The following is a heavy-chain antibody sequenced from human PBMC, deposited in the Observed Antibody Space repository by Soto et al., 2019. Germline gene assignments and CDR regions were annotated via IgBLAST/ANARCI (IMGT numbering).Heavy chain of an antibody. D-gene: IGHD2-2*01. V-gene: IGHV1-69*08. CDR2: IIPIFGIA. CDR1: GGTFSRYS. J-gene: IGHJ6*02. CDR3: AREDRDRETGLVPAAIDGMDV. Sequence: QVQLVQSGAEVKKPGSSVKVSCKASGGTFSRYSITWVRQAPGHGLEWLGRIIPIFGIASYAQKFKGRVTITADESTSTAYMELSSLRSDDTAVYYCAREDRDRETGLVPAAIDGMDVWGQGTTVTVSS.